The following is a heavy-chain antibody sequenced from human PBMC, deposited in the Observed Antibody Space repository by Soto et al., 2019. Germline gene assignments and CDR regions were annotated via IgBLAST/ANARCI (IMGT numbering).Heavy chain of an antibody. V-gene: IGHV1-69*01. CDR3: AREAPYCTSATCPKFYDMDV. CDR1: GGTFGSYA. CDR2: IIPILNSP. D-gene: IGHD2-2*01. J-gene: IGHJ6*02. Sequence: QVQLVQSGAEVKKPGSSVKVSCKASGGTFGSYAITWVRRAPRQGLEWLWGIIPILNSPAYAQKFQARVVITADEITNTAYMELNSLRFDDTAVYYCAREAPYCTSATCPKFYDMDVWGQGTTVTVAS.